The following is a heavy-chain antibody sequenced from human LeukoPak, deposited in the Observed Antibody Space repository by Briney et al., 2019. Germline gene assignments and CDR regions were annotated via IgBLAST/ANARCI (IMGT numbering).Heavy chain of an antibody. D-gene: IGHD3-3*01. Sequence: GGSLRLSCAASGFTFSSYWMSWVRQAPGKGLEWVSAISGSGGSTYYADSVKGRFTISRDNSKNTLYLQMNSLRAEDTAVYYCANSDFWSGIEYYYMDVWGKGTTVTVSS. CDR2: ISGSGGST. V-gene: IGHV3-23*01. CDR3: ANSDFWSGIEYYYMDV. J-gene: IGHJ6*03. CDR1: GFTFSSYW.